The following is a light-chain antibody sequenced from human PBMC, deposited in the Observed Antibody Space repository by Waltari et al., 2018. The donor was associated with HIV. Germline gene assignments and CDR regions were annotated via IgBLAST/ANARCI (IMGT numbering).Light chain of an antibody. CDR1: SANIGAGYA. Sequence: QSVLTQPPSVSGAPGQRVTISCPGSSANIGAGYAVHWYQQLPGTAPKLLIYGNSNRPSGGPDRCSGSKSGTSASLAITGLQAEDEADYYCQSYDSSLSGVFGGGTKLTVL. CDR2: GNS. CDR3: QSYDSSLSGV. J-gene: IGLJ3*02. V-gene: IGLV1-40*01.